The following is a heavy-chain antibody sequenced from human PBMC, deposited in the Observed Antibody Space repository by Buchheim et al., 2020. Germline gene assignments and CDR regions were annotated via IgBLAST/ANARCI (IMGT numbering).Heavy chain of an antibody. CDR2: ISFDGSNQ. Sequence: QEQLVESGGGVVQPGRSLRLSCAASGFTFSSYDMHWVRQAPGKGLEWVAVISFDGSNQYYVDSVKGRFTISRDNSENSLYLQMNSLRDEDTAVYYCARDPYYYASGSFYGMDVWGQGTT. CDR1: GFTFSSYD. D-gene: IGHD3-10*01. CDR3: ARDPYYYASGSFYGMDV. V-gene: IGHV3-30*03. J-gene: IGHJ6*02.